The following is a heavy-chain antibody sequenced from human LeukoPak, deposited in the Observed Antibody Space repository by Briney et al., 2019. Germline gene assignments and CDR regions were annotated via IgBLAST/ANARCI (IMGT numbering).Heavy chain of an antibody. CDR3: GKTTVGYSSGQKPAWPVDY. CDR2: IFGSGGSP. V-gene: IGHV3-23*01. D-gene: IGHD5-18*01. Sequence: GGSLRLSCEASGFTFGSHAMYWVRQAPGKGLEWVAGIFGSGGSPHYADSVKGRFIISRDNPRNTVYLQINGLRDEDTAVYYCGKTTVGYSSGQKPAWPVDYWGQGTLVTVSS. CDR1: GFTFGSHA. J-gene: IGHJ4*02.